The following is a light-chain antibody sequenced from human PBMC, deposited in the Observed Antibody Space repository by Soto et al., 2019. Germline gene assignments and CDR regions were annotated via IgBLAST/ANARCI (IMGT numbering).Light chain of an antibody. CDR2: DAS. CDR1: QSVSSY. CDR3: QQLNSYPRT. Sequence: EIVLTQSPATLSLSPGERATFSCRASQSVSSYLACFQQKPGQAPRLLIYDASHRATGIAARFSGSGSGTDFTLTISSLEPEDFATYYCQQLNSYPRTFGQGTKVEIK. J-gene: IGKJ1*01. V-gene: IGKV3-11*01.